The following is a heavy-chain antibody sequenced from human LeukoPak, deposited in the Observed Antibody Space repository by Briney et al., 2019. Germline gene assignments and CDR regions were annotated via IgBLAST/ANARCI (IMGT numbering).Heavy chain of an antibody. V-gene: IGHV4-38-2*01. CDR1: GYFISSGYY. D-gene: IGHD3-16*02. J-gene: IGHJ3*02. CDR3: ARPRNDYDYVWGSYRANDAFDI. Sequence: SETLSLTCAVSGYFISSGYYWGWIRQPPGKGLEWIGSIYHSGSTYYNPSLKSRVTISVDTSKNQFSLKLSSVTAADTAVYYCARPRNDYDYVWGSYRANDAFDIWGQGTMVTVSS. CDR2: IYHSGST.